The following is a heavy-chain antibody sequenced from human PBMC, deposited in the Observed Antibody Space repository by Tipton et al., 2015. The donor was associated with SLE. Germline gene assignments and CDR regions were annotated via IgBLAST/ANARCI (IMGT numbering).Heavy chain of an antibody. D-gene: IGHD2-15*01. V-gene: IGHV4-34*01. J-gene: IGHJ2*01. CDR3: ARGYCCGGSCSYWYFDL. CDR1: GGSFSGYY. Sequence: TLSLTCAVHGGSFSGYYWSWIRQPPGKGLEWIGEINHSGSTNYNPSLKSRVTISVDTSKNQFSLKLSSVTAADTAVYYCARGYCCGGSCSYWYFDLWGRGTLVTVSS. CDR2: INHSGST.